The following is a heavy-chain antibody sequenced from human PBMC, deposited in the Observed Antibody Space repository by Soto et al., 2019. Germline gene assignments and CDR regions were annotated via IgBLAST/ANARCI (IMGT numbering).Heavy chain of an antibody. CDR3: ARSQGDLDL. Sequence: SQTLSLTCAISGDSVSSNSAAWNWIRQPPSRGLEWLGRTYYRSTWYNEYAVSVKSRITINPDTSKNQFSLQLNSVTPEDTAVYYCARSQGDLDLWGQGTLVTVS. CDR2: TYYRSTWYN. V-gene: IGHV6-1*01. D-gene: IGHD3-10*01. CDR1: GDSVSSNSAA. J-gene: IGHJ5*02.